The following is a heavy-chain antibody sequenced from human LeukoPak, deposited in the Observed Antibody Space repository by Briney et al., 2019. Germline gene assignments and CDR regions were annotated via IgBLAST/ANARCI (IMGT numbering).Heavy chain of an antibody. D-gene: IGHD3-9*01. J-gene: IGHJ4*02. Sequence: PGGTLRLSCAASGFTFSSYGMSWVRQAPGKGLEWVSAISGSGGSTYYADSVKGRFTISRDNSKNTLYLQMNSLRAEDTAVYYCAKHGDFDSQIIHPVTDGNELGYWGQGTLVAVSS. CDR1: GFTFSSYG. CDR2: ISGSGGST. CDR3: AKHGDFDSQIIHPVTDGNELGY. V-gene: IGHV3-23*01.